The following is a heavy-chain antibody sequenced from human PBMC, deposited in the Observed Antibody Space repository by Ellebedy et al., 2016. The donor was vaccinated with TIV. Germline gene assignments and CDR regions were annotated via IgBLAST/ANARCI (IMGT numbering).Heavy chain of an antibody. CDR1: GYTFTSYG. J-gene: IGHJ6*02. D-gene: IGHD3-22*01. CDR2: ISAYNGNT. Sequence: ASVKVSCKASGYTFTSYGISWVRQAPGQGLEWMGWISAYNGNTNYAQKLQGRVTMTTDTSTSTAYMELRSLRSDDTAVYYCARGGIYDSSGYYFYYYYGMDVWGQGTTVTVSS. CDR3: ARGGIYDSSGYYFYYYYGMDV. V-gene: IGHV1-18*01.